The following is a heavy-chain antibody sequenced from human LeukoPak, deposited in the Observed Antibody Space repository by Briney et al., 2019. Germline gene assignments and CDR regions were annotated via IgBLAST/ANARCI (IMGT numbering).Heavy chain of an antibody. CDR2: INHSGST. J-gene: IGHJ5*02. Sequence: KPSETLSLTCAVYGGSFSGYYWSWIRQPPGKGLEWIGEINHSGSTNYNPSLKSRVTISVDTSKNQFSLKLSSVTAAGTAVYYCASIPTNLGDNWFDPWGQGTLVTVSS. CDR1: GGSFSGYY. CDR3: ASIPTNLGDNWFDP. V-gene: IGHV4-34*01. D-gene: IGHD2-21*01.